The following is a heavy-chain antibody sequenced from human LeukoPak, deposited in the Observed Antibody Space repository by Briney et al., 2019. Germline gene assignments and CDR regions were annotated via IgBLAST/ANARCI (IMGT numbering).Heavy chain of an antibody. CDR2: VNSDGSTT. D-gene: IGHD3-10*02. CDR1: GLSFSTYW. J-gene: IGHJ6*04. Sequence: PGGSLRLSCAASGLSFSTYWMHWVRQAPGKGLMWVAHVNSDGSTTSYADSVKGRFTISRDNAKNTVYLQMNSLRAEDTAVYYCAELGITMIGGVWGKGTTVTISS. V-gene: IGHV3-74*01. CDR3: AELGITMIGGV.